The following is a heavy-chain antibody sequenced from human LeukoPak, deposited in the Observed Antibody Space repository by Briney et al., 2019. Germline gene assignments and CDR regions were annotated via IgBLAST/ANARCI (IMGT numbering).Heavy chain of an antibody. V-gene: IGHV3-53*01. CDR1: GFTVSSNY. CDR2: IYSGGST. D-gene: IGHD3-22*01. Sequence: PGGSLRLSCAASGFTVSSNYMSWVRQAPGKGLEWVSVIYSGGSTYYADSVKGRFTISRDNSKNTLYLQMNSLRAEDTAVYYCARVNPMIVVVSPSYLFDYWGQGTLVTVSS. CDR3: ARVNPMIVVVSPSYLFDY. J-gene: IGHJ4*02.